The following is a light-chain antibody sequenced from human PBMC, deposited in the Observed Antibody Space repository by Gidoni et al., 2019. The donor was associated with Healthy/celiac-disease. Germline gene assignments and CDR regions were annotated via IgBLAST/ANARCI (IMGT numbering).Light chain of an antibody. CDR2: GAS. CDR1: QSVSSSY. J-gene: IGKJ1*01. Sequence: EIVMTQSPAILSLSPGERATLSCRASQSVSSSYLSWYQQKPGQAPRLLIYGASTRATGIPARFSGSGSGTDFTLTISSLQPEDFAVYYCQQDYNLPLTFGQGTKVEIK. CDR3: QQDYNLPLT. V-gene: IGKV3D-7*01.